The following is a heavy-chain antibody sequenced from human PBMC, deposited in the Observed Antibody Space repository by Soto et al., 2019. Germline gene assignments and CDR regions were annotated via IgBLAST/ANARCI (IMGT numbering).Heavy chain of an antibody. V-gene: IGHV1-18*04. Sequence: DSVKVSCKASGYAFTSYGISWVRQAPGQGLEWMGWISAYNGNTNYAQKLQGRVTMTTDTSTSTAYMELRSLRSDDTAVYYCASIAVAPHDAFDIWGQGTMVTVSS. CDR3: ASIAVAPHDAFDI. CDR1: GYAFTSYG. J-gene: IGHJ3*02. CDR2: ISAYNGNT. D-gene: IGHD6-19*01.